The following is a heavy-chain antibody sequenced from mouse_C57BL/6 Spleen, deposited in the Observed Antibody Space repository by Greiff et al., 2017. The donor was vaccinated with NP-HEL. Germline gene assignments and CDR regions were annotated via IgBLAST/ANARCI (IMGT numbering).Heavy chain of an antibody. D-gene: IGHD1-1*01. CDR2: IYPYNGGS. CDR1: GYSFTGYY. Sequence: VQLKESGPELVKPGASVKISCKASGYSFTGYYMHWVKQSHGNILDWIGYIYPYNGGSSYNQKFKGKATLTVDKSSSTAYMELRSLTSEDSAVYYCARWGTTVVDYFDYLGQCTTLTVSS. V-gene: IGHV1-31*01. J-gene: IGHJ2*01. CDR3: ARWGTTVVDYFDY.